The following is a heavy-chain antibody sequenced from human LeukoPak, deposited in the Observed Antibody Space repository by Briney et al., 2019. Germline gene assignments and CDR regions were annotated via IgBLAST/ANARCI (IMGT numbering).Heavy chain of an antibody. J-gene: IGHJ4*02. CDR3: ARGFVLGAAKNYFDY. Sequence: PLRSLRLSCAASGFTFTNYALHWVRQAPGKGLEWVAVISYDGTNKYYADSVKGRFTISRDNSKNTLSLQMNSLRAEDTALYYCARGFVLGAAKNYFDYWGQGALVTVSS. CDR1: GFTFTNYA. D-gene: IGHD2-21*02. V-gene: IGHV3-30-3*01. CDR2: ISYDGTNK.